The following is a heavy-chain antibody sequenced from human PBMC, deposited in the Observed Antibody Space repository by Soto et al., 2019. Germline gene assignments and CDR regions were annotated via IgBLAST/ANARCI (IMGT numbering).Heavy chain of an antibody. CDR2: ISSSSSYI. D-gene: IGHD3-22*01. V-gene: IGHV3-21*01. Sequence: EVQLVESGGGLVKPGGSLRLSCAASGFTFSSYSMNWVRQAPGKGLEWVSSISSSSSYIYYADSVKGRFTISRYNAKNSLYLQMNSPRAKDTAVYYCARETYYYDSSAFDIWGQGTMVTVSS. CDR3: ARETYYYDSSAFDI. J-gene: IGHJ3*02. CDR1: GFTFSSYS.